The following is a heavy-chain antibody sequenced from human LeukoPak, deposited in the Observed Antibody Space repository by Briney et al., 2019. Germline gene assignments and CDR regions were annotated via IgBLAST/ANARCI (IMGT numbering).Heavy chain of an antibody. CDR1: GYTFTGYY. Sequence: ASVKVSCKASGYTFTGYYMHWVRQAPGQGLEWMGWINPNSGGTNYAQKFQGWVTMTRDTSTSTVYMELSSLRSEDTAVYYCARGKAEREDYHDSSGYGYWGQGTLVTVSS. J-gene: IGHJ4*02. D-gene: IGHD3-22*01. CDR3: ARGKAEREDYHDSSGYGY. V-gene: IGHV1-2*04. CDR2: INPNSGGT.